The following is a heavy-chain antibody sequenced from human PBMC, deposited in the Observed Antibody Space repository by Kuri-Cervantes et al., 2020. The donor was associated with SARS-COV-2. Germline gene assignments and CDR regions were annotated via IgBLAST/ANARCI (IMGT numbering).Heavy chain of an antibody. CDR1: GYTFTSYD. V-gene: IGHV1-18*01. Sequence: ASVKVSCKASGYTFTSYDINWVRQATGQGLEWMGWMNPNNGNTNYAQKLQGRVTMTTDTSTSTAYMELRSLRSDDTAVYYCARALPALTYYDFWSGYHHWGQGTLVTVSS. CDR3: ARALPALTYYDFWSGYHH. CDR2: MNPNNGNT. D-gene: IGHD3-3*01. J-gene: IGHJ4*02.